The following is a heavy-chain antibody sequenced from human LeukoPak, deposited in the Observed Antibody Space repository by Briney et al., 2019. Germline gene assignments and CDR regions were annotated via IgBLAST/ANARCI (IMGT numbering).Heavy chain of an antibody. CDR1: GGSMSSYD. J-gene: IGHJ5*02. CDR3: ARDLSFGDYIWFDP. Sequence: SETLSLTCTVSGGSMSSYDWSWIRQPAGKGLEWIGRIYTSGSTNYNPSLKSRVTMSVDTSKNQFSLKLSSVTAADTAVYYCARDLSFGDYIWFDPWGQGTLVTVSS. D-gene: IGHD4-17*01. V-gene: IGHV4-4*07. CDR2: IYTSGST.